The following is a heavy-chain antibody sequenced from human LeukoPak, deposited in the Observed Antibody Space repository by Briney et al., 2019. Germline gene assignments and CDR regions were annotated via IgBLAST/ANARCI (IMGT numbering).Heavy chain of an antibody. V-gene: IGHV3-53*01. CDR2: ISAGGTT. J-gene: IGHJ4*02. CDR3: GRDALYISSGSYVDY. Sequence: GGSLRLSCAVSGFTVSNNYLSWVRQAPGKGLEWVSFISAGGTTYYADTVKGRFTISRDKSKNTLYLQMNSLRAEDTAVYYCGRDALYISSGSYVDYWGQGTLVTVSS. CDR1: GFTVSNNY. D-gene: IGHD6-6*01.